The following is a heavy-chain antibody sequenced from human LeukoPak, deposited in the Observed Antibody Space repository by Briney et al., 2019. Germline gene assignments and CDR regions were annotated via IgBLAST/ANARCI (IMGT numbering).Heavy chain of an antibody. Sequence: PLRPSPAPPRLTFSRHVLPSVRQAPEQGPEYVSPIRSQRDSTYYANSVKGRFTISRDNSKNTLYLQMGSLRAEDMAVYYCASSPDRYDFWSGSIHWYFHLWRRGTMVTVSS. V-gene: IGHV3-64*01. CDR1: RLTFSRHV. D-gene: IGHD3-3*01. CDR2: IRSQRDST. CDR3: ASSPDRYDFWSGSIHWYFHL. J-gene: IGHJ2*01.